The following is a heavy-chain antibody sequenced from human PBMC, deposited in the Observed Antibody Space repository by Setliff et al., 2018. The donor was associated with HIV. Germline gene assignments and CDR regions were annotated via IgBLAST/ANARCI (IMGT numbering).Heavy chain of an antibody. CDR3: ARRNVVVPAALDY. V-gene: IGHV4-39*07. Sequence: TLSLPCTVSGGSISSSSYYWGWIRQPPGKGLEWIGSIYHSGSTYYNPSLKSRVTISVDTSKNQFSLKLSSVTAADTAVYYCARRNVVVPAALDYWGQGTLVTVSS. CDR1: GGSISSSSYY. D-gene: IGHD2-2*01. J-gene: IGHJ4*02. CDR2: IYHSGST.